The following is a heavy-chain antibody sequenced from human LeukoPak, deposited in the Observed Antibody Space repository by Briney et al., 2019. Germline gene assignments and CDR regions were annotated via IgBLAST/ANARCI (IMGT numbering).Heavy chain of an antibody. CDR1: GYTFTSYD. J-gene: IGHJ4*02. CDR2: VSPYSGNT. V-gene: IGHV1-8*01. D-gene: IGHD3-16*02. CDR3: ARVGYVWGTYQYYFDY. Sequence: ASVKVSCKASGYTFTSYDINWVRQATGQGLEWMGWVSPYSGNTGYAQKFQGRVTMTRDTSISTAYMELSSLRSEDTAVYFCARVGYVWGTYQYYFDYWGQGTLVTVSS.